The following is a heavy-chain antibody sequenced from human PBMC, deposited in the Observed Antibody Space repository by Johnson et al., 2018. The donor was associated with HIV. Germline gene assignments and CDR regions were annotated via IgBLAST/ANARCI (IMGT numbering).Heavy chain of an antibody. Sequence: VQLVESGGGLVQPGGSLRLSCAASGFSFSSYWMSWVRQAPGKGLQWVANIKQDGNEKYYVDSVKGRFTISRDNAKNSLYLQMNSLRAEDTAVYYCARDQPYYYDSSGYYISAFDIWGQGTMVTVSS. CDR1: GFSFSSYW. CDR3: ARDQPYYYDSSGYYISAFDI. J-gene: IGHJ3*02. CDR2: IKQDGNEK. V-gene: IGHV3-7*01. D-gene: IGHD3-22*01.